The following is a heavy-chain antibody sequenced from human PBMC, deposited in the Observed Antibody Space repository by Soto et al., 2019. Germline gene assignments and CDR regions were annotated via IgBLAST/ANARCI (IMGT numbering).Heavy chain of an antibody. CDR2: IFSNDEK. Sequence: GSGPTLVNPTETLTLTCTVSGFSLSNARMGVSWIRQPPGKALEWLAHIFSNDEKSYSTSLKSRLTISKDTSKSQVVLTMTNMDPVDTATYYCARKLLWFLEFPYYYYYYVIDVWGQGSSVTGSS. J-gene: IGHJ6*02. D-gene: IGHD3-10*01. CDR3: ARKLLWFLEFPYYYYYYVIDV. V-gene: IGHV2-26*01. CDR1: GFSLSNARMG.